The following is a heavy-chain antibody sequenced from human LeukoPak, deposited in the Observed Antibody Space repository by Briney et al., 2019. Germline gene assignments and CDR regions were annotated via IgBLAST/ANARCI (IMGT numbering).Heavy chain of an antibody. J-gene: IGHJ6*02. D-gene: IGHD5-18*01. V-gene: IGHV3-30*18. CDR2: ISYDGSNK. CDR3: AKDSRYSYVVRGYYYYGMDV. Sequence: GGSLRLSCAASGFTFSSYGMHWVRQAPGKGLEWVAVISYDGSNKYYADSVKGRFTISRDNSKNTLYLQMNSLRAEDTAVYYCAKDSRYSYVVRGYYYYGMDVWGQGTTVTVSS. CDR1: GFTFSSYG.